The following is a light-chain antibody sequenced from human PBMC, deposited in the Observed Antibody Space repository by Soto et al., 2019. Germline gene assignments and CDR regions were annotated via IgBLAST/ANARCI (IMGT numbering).Light chain of an antibody. V-gene: IGKV1-9*01. Sequence: QLTQSPSSLSASVGDRVTITCRASQGISSYLAWYQQKPGKAPKLLIYAASTLQSGVSSRFSGSGSGTDFTLTISSLQPEDFATYYCQQLNDYPITFGQGTRLEIK. CDR1: QGISSY. J-gene: IGKJ5*01. CDR3: QQLNDYPIT. CDR2: AAS.